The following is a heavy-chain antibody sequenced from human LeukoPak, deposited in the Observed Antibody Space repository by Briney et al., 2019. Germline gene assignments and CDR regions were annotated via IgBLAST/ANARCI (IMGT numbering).Heavy chain of an antibody. CDR1: GFTFSDYY. V-gene: IGHV3-11*04. CDR2: ISSSGSTI. D-gene: IGHD2-8*01. J-gene: IGHJ3*02. Sequence: GGSLRLSCAAPGFTFSDYYMSWIRQAPGKGLEWVSYISSSGSTIYYADSVKGRFTISRDNSKNTLYLQMNSLRAEDTAVYYCARPYCTNGVCYGAFDIWGQGTMVTVSS. CDR3: ARPYCTNGVCYGAFDI.